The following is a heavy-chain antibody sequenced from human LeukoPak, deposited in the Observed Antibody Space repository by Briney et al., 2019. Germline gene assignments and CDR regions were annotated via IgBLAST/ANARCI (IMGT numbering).Heavy chain of an antibody. CDR2: IYYGGST. CDR3: ARDHGSSWYGADY. D-gene: IGHD6-13*01. Sequence: SETLSLTCTVSGGSISSYYWSWIRQPPGKGLEWIGYIYYGGSTNYNPSLKSRVTISVDTSKNQFSLKLSSVTAADTAVYYCARDHGSSWYGADYWGQGTLVTVSS. V-gene: IGHV4-59*01. J-gene: IGHJ4*02. CDR1: GGSISSYY.